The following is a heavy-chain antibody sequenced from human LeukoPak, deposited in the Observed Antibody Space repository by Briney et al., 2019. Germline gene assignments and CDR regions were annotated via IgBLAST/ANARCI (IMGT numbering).Heavy chain of an antibody. Sequence: PSETLSLTCAVYGGSFSGYYWSWIRQPPGKGLEWIGEINHSGSTNYNPSLKSRVTISVDTSKNQFSLKLSSVTAADTAVYYCARGNGEAARLPYMDVWGEGTTVTVSS. J-gene: IGHJ6*03. D-gene: IGHD6-6*01. CDR1: GGSFSGYY. CDR2: INHSGST. V-gene: IGHV4-34*01. CDR3: ARGNGEAARLPYMDV.